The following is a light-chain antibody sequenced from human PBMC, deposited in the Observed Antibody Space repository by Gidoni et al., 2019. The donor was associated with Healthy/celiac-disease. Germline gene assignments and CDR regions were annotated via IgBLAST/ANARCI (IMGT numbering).Light chain of an antibody. CDR2: GAS. CDR3: QQYNNWPLT. J-gene: IGKJ4*01. V-gene: IGKV3-15*01. CDR1: QSVSSN. Sequence: EIVMTQSPATLSVSPGERATLSCRASQSVSSNLAWYQQKPGQAPRLLIHGASTRATGIPARFSGSGSGTEFTLTISSLQSEDFAVYYFQQYNNWPLTFGGGTKVEIK.